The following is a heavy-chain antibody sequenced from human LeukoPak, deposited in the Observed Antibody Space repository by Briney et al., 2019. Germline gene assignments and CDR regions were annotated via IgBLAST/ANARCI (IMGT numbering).Heavy chain of an antibody. V-gene: IGHV1-2*02. D-gene: IGHD3-10*01. J-gene: IGHJ4*02. CDR2: INPNNGDT. CDR1: GYTLTGYY. Sequence: ASVKVSCKASGYTLTGYYIHWVRQAPGQGPEWMGWINPNNGDTYYAQMFQGRVTMTRDTSITTAYMELSRLRSDDRAVYYCAREAHGSGTYHSDYWGQGTLVTVSS. CDR3: AREAHGSGTYHSDY.